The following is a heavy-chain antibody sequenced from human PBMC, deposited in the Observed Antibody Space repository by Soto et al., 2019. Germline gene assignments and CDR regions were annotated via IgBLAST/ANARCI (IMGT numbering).Heavy chain of an antibody. D-gene: IGHD2-2*01. CDR1: GGSIISGGYY. CDR3: ARGPGDPIVVVPAAPWGRSDDNYYYVLDV. J-gene: IGHJ6*02. V-gene: IGHV4-31*03. CDR2: IYYSGTT. Sequence: QVQLQESGPGLVKPSQTLSLTCTVSGGSIISGGYYWSWIRQHPGKGLEWIGYIYYSGTTHYYPSLKSRVTTSIDTSRNQFSLKLSSVTAADTAVYCCARGPGDPIVVVPAAPWGRSDDNYYYVLDVWGQGTTVTVSS.